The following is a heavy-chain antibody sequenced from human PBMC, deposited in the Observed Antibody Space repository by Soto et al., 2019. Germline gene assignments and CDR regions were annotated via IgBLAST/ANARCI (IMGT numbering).Heavy chain of an antibody. CDR2: IKQDGSEK. J-gene: IGHJ4*02. CDR3: ARDVDWDGSSWPDYFDY. Sequence: PGGSLRLFCAASGFTFSSYWMSWVRQAPGKGLEWVANIKQDGSEKYYVDSVKGRLTISRDNAKNSLYLQMNSLRAEDTAVYYCARDVDWDGSSWPDYFDYWGQGTLVTVSS. CDR1: GFTFSSYW. V-gene: IGHV3-7*03. D-gene: IGHD6-13*01.